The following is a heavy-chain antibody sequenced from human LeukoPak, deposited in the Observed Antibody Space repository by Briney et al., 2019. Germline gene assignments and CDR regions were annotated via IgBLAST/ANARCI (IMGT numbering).Heavy chain of an antibody. V-gene: IGHV3-30-3*01. J-gene: IGHJ4*02. D-gene: IGHD3-16*01. CDR3: ARARGLFGEYYFDY. CDR2: ISYDGSNK. CDR1: GFTFSSYA. Sequence: GGSLRLSCAASGFTFSSYAMSWVRQAPGKGLEWVAVISYDGSNKYYADSVKGRFTISRDNSKNTLYLQMNSLRAEDTAVYYCARARGLFGEYYFDYWGQGTLVTVSS.